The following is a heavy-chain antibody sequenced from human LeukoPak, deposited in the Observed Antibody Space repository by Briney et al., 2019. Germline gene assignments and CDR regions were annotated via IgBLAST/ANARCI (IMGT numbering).Heavy chain of an antibody. CDR3: ARAGRGYDSSGWDAFDI. CDR1: GYTFTSYY. Sequence: ASVKVSCKASGYTFTSYYMHWVRQAPGQGREWMGIINPSGGSTSYAQKFQGRVTMTRDTSTSTVYMELSSLRSEDTAVYYCARAGRGYDSSGWDAFDIWGQGTMVTVSS. D-gene: IGHD3-22*01. J-gene: IGHJ3*02. CDR2: INPSGGST. V-gene: IGHV1-46*01.